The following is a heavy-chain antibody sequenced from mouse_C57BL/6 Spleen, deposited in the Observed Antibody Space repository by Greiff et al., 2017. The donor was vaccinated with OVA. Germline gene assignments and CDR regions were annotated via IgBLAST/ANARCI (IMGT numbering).Heavy chain of an antibody. CDR2: IDPEDGET. J-gene: IGHJ1*03. V-gene: IGHV14-2*01. CDR1: GFNIKDYY. Sequence: EVKLVESGAELVKPGASVKLSCTASGFNIKDYYMHWVKQRTEQGLEWIGRIDPEDGETKYAPKFQGKATITADTSSNTAYLQLSSLTSEDTAVYYCATTVVDWYFDVWGTGTTVTVSS. D-gene: IGHD1-1*01. CDR3: ATTVVDWYFDV.